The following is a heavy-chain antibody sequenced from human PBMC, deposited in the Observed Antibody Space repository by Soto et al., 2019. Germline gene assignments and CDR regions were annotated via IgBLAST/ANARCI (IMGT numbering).Heavy chain of an antibody. D-gene: IGHD3-10*01. CDR2: IYPGDSDT. Sequence: GESLKISCKGSGYSFTSYWIGWVRQMPGKGLEWMGIIYPGDSDTRYSPSFQGQVTISADKSISTAYLQWSSVKASDTAVYYCARLGDTMVRGVPGVFYYYGMDVWGQGTTVTVSS. CDR3: ARLGDTMVRGVPGVFYYYGMDV. CDR1: GYSFTSYW. V-gene: IGHV5-51*01. J-gene: IGHJ6*02.